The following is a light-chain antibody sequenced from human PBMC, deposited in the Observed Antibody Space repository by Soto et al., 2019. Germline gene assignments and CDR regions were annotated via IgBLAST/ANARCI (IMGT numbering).Light chain of an antibody. CDR2: NNN. V-gene: IGLV1-44*01. CDR3: SSYTISSTYV. Sequence: QSVLTQPPSASGTPGQRVTISCSGSSSNIGSNTVNWYQQLPGTAPKLLIYNNNQRPSGVPDRFSGSKSGTSASLAISGLQSEDEADYYCSSYTISSTYVFGTGTKVTVL. J-gene: IGLJ1*01. CDR1: SSNIGSNT.